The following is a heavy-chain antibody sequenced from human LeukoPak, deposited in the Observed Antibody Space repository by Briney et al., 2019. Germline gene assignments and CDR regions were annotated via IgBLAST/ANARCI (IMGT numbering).Heavy chain of an antibody. J-gene: IGHJ4*02. CDR1: GFCVSSFG. D-gene: IGHD6-19*01. CDR3: AQGYLSGWYPY. Sequence: PGGSLRLSCAVYGFCVSSFGMSWVRQAPGRGLEWLSAISVDGERTYYADSVKGRFFISRDTSKNTLDLQLSSLRGDDTAVYYCAQGYLSGWYPYWGQGSLVTVSS. V-gene: IGHV3-23*01. CDR2: ISVDGERT.